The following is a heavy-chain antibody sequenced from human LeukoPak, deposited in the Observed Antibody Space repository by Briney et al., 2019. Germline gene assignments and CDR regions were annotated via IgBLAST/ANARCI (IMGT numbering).Heavy chain of an antibody. CDR1: GFTFSNYW. D-gene: IGHD2-21*02. CDR3: AKLVVVTATYWYFDL. J-gene: IGHJ2*01. V-gene: IGHV3-7*01. CDR2: IKHDGSEK. Sequence: GGSLRLSCAASGFTFSNYWMSWVRQAPGKGLDWAANIKHDGSEKYFADSVTGRFTISRDNARNSLYLQMNSLRPEDTAVYYCAKLVVVTATYWYFDLWGRGTPVTASS.